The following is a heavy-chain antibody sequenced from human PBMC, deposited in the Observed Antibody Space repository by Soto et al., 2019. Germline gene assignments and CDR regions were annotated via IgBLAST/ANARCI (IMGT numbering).Heavy chain of an antibody. CDR3: AGHGLGELSHFDY. J-gene: IGHJ4*01. D-gene: IGHD3-16*02. V-gene: IGHV4-59*08. CDR1: GGSISNYY. Sequence: SETLSLTCTVSGGSISNYYWSWIRQPPGKGLEWIGYIYYRGNTKYNPSLKTRVTISVDTSKNQFSLKLNSVTAADTAVYYGAGHGLGELSHFDYLGHGTLVTVSS. CDR2: IYYRGNT.